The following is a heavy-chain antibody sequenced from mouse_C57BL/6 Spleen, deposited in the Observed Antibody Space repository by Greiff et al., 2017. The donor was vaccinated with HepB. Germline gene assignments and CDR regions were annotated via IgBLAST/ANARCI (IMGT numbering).Heavy chain of an antibody. Sequence: EVQLVESGGGLVKPGGSLKLSCAASGFTFSDYGMHWVRQAPEKGLEWVAYISSGSSTIYYADTVKGRFTISRDNAKNTLFLQMTSLRSEDTAMYYCARSRPRGYFDVWGTGTTVTVSS. CDR2: ISSGSSTI. D-gene: IGHD3-2*02. V-gene: IGHV5-17*01. J-gene: IGHJ1*03. CDR1: GFTFSDYG. CDR3: ARSRPRGYFDV.